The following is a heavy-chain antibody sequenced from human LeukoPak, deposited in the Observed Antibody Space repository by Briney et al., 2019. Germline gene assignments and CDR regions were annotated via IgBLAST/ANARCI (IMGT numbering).Heavy chain of an antibody. D-gene: IGHD3-16*01. Sequence: GGSLRLSCAASGFTVSSNYMNWVRQAPGKGLEWVSAISGSGGSTYYADSVKGRFTISRDNSKNTLYLQMNSLRAEDTAVYYCAKNMITFGGVLDAFDIWGQGTMVTVSS. J-gene: IGHJ3*02. CDR3: AKNMITFGGVLDAFDI. V-gene: IGHV3-23*01. CDR1: GFTVSSNY. CDR2: ISGSGGST.